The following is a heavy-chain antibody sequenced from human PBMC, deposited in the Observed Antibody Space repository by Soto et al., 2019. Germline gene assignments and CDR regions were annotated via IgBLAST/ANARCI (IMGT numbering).Heavy chain of an antibody. CDR2: ISYDGSNK. D-gene: IGHD3-22*01. Sequence: GGSLRLSCAASGYTFSCYGMHWVRQAPGKGLEWVAVISYDGSNKYYADSVKGRFTISRDNSKNTLYLQMNSLRAEDTAVYYCAKDYIPQYYYDSSGYLNYFDYWGQGTLVTVSS. J-gene: IGHJ4*02. CDR1: GYTFSCYG. CDR3: AKDYIPQYYYDSSGYLNYFDY. V-gene: IGHV3-30*18.